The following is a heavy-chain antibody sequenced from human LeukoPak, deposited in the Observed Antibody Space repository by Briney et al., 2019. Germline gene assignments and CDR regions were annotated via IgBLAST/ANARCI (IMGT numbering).Heavy chain of an antibody. J-gene: IGHJ4*02. Sequence: PSETLSLTCTVSGGSISSGDYYWSWIRQPPGKGLEWIGYIYYSGSTYYNPSLKSRVTISVDTSKNQFSLKLSSVTAADTAVYYCARGGATLPFDYWGQGTLVTVSS. D-gene: IGHD1-26*01. CDR1: GGSISSGDYY. V-gene: IGHV4-30-4*01. CDR3: ARGGATLPFDY. CDR2: IYYSGST.